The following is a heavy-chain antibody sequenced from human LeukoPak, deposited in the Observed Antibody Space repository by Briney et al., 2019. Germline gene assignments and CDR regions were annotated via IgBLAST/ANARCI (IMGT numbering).Heavy chain of an antibody. J-gene: IGHJ3*02. CDR1: GGTFSSYA. V-gene: IGHV1-69*05. CDR2: IIPIFSTA. D-gene: IGHD2-21*02. Sequence: SSVTVSCKASGGTFSSYAISWVRQAPGQGLEWMGRIIPIFSTANYAQKFQGRVTITTDESTSTAYMELSSLRSEDTAVYYCARDCGGDCYWSPTADAFDIWGQGTMVTVSS. CDR3: ARDCGGDCYWSPTADAFDI.